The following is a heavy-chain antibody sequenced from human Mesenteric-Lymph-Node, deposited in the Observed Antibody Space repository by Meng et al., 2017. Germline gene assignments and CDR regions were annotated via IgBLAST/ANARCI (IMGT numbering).Heavy chain of an antibody. CDR1: GFTFSSYW. Sequence: EGQLGEAGGGLVRPGGSLRLSCEASGFTFSSYWMHWVRQSPGKGLVWVSRINTDGRSTSYADSVQGRFIISRDNAKNTLYLQMNSLRAEDTAVYYCAELSSSTFDMWGQGTMVTVSS. J-gene: IGHJ3*02. CDR3: AELSSSTFDM. D-gene: IGHD2-2*01. CDR2: INTDGRST. V-gene: IGHV3-74*01.